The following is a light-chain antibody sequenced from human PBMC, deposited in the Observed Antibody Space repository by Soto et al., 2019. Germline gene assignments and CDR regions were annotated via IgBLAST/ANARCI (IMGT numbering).Light chain of an antibody. V-gene: IGLV1-51*01. Sequence: QSVLTQPPSVSAAPGQKVTISCSGSSSNIGNNYVSWYQQLPGTAPKLLIYDNNKRPSGIPDRFSGSKSGTSATLGITGLQTGDEADHYCGTWDSSLSAEVFGTGTKVTVL. J-gene: IGLJ1*01. CDR3: GTWDSSLSAEV. CDR2: DNN. CDR1: SSNIGNNY.